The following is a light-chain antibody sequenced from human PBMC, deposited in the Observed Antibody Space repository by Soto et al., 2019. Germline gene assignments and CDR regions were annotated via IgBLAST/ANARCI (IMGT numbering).Light chain of an antibody. J-gene: IGLJ1*01. V-gene: IGLV1-40*01. CDR1: SSSIEAGSD. Sequence: QSALTQPPSVSGAPGQRVTISCTGSSSSIEAGSDVHWYQQLPGTAPKLRIYANNIRPSGVPDRFSGSKSGTSASLAITGLQAEDEADYYCQSYDSSLSGYVFGTGTKVTVL. CDR2: ANN. CDR3: QSYDSSLSGYV.